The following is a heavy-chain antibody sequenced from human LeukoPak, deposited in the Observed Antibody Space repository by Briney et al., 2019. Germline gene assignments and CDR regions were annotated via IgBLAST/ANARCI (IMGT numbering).Heavy chain of an antibody. D-gene: IGHD6-19*01. V-gene: IGHV3-15*01. CDR1: GFTFSSYS. J-gene: IGHJ4*02. CDR2: IKSKTDGGTT. Sequence: GGSLRLSCAASGFTFSSYSMNWVRQAPGKGLEWVGRIKSKTDGGTTDYAAPVKGRFTISRDDSKNTLYLQMNSLKTEDTAVYYCTTDSSGWYVFGFDYWGQGTLVTVSS. CDR3: TTDSSGWYVFGFDY.